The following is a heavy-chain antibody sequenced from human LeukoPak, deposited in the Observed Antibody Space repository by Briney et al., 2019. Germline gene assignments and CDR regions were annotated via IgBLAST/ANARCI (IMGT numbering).Heavy chain of an antibody. CDR2: INHSGST. CDR3: AREQIAAAGIVDY. CDR1: GGSFSGYY. D-gene: IGHD6-13*01. V-gene: IGHV4-34*01. Sequence: PSETLSLTCAVYGGSFSGYYWSWIRQPPGKGLEWIGEINHSGSTNYNPSLKSRVTISVDTSKNQFSLKLSSVTAADTAVYYCAREQIAAAGIVDYWGQGTLVTVSS. J-gene: IGHJ4*02.